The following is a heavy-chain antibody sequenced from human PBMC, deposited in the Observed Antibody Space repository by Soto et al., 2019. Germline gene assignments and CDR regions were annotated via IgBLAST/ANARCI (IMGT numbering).Heavy chain of an antibody. D-gene: IGHD1-26*01. CDR2: IIPVFGLT. CDR3: ARGEGYSGTFYAGFDS. Sequence: QVRLEQSGSEVKKPGSSVKVSCKAAGGTFSTYAFSWVRQAPGQGLEWVGGIIPVFGLTTYAQKFQGRVAISADESTTTVFMELTSLKSEDTAVYYFARGEGYSGTFYAGFDSWGQGALVSVSS. V-gene: IGHV1-69*01. J-gene: IGHJ4*02. CDR1: GGTFSTYA.